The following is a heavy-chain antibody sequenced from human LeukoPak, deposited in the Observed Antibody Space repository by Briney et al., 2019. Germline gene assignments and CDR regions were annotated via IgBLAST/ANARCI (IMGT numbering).Heavy chain of an antibody. CDR1: GGSISSYY. D-gene: IGHD2-15*01. J-gene: IGHJ4*02. Sequence: KTSETLSLTCTVSGGSISSYYWNWIRQPPGKGLEWIGYIYYSGSTNCNPSLKSRVTISVDTSKNQFSLKLSSVTAADTAVYYCAHSGPTAYFDYWGQGTLVTVSS. V-gene: IGHV4-59*01. CDR2: IYYSGST. CDR3: AHSGPTAYFDY.